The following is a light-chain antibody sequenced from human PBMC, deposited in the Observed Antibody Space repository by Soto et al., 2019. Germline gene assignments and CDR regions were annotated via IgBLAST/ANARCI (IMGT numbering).Light chain of an antibody. V-gene: IGKV3-15*01. CDR1: QSVSSY. J-gene: IGKJ2*01. Sequence: DIVMTQSPSTLSVSPGDRVTLSCRASQSVSSYLAWYQQKPGQAPNLLIYSAFKRASGIPARFSGSGSGTEFTLTISILQPEAFAAYYCQQYNNTPFIFGQGTKLDIK. CDR3: QQYNNTPFI. CDR2: SAF.